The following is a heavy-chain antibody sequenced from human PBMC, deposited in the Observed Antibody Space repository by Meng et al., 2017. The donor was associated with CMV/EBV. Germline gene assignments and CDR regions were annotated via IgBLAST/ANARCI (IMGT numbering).Heavy chain of an antibody. CDR3: ARDSFGGFAARNDVDV. CDR2: ISYDGSNK. CDR1: GFTFSSYA. J-gene: IGHJ6*02. V-gene: IGHV3-30-3*01. D-gene: IGHD3-16*01. Sequence: GESLKISCAASGFTFSSYAMHWIRQAPGKGLEWVAVISYDGSNKYYADSVKGRFTISRDNSKNTLYLQMNSLRAEDTAVYYCARDSFGGFAARNDVDVWGQGTTVTVSS.